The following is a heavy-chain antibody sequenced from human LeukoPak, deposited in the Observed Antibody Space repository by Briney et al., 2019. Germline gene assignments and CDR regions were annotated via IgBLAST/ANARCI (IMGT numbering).Heavy chain of an antibody. V-gene: IGHV1-2*04. D-gene: IGHD3-3*01. J-gene: IGHJ6*03. CDR3: ASCFGVVSAYYYYYYMDV. CDR2: INPNSGGT. CDR1: GYTFTGYY. Sequence: GASVKVSCKASGYTFTGYYMHWVRQAPGQGLEWMGWINPNSGGTNYAQKFQGWVTMTRDTSISTAYMELSRLRSDDTAVYYCASCFGVVSAYYYYYYMDVWGKGTTVTVSS.